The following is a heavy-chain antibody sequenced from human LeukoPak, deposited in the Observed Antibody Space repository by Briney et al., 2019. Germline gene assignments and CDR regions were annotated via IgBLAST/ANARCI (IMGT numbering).Heavy chain of an antibody. CDR3: AWTGIVGGTNIVD. Sequence: SGTLSLTCAVSGGSIGSTNWWSWVRQLPGKGLEWIGEIYHSGNTNYNPSLESRVTISADKSKNQFSLKLSSVTAADTAVYYCAWTGIVGGTNIVDWGQGTLVTVSS. CDR1: GGSIGSTNW. D-gene: IGHD1-26*01. J-gene: IGHJ4*02. V-gene: IGHV4-4*02. CDR2: IYHSGNT.